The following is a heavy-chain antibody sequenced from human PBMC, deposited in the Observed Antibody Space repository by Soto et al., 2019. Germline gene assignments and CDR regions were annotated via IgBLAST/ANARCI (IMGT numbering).Heavy chain of an antibody. V-gene: IGHV3-30*18. CDR2: ISQDGSTL. D-gene: IGHD6-19*01. CDR1: GFSFSNYG. Sequence: QVQLVESGGGVVQPGRSLRLSCAASGFSFSNYGMHWLRQAPGKGLEWVAVISQDGSTLHYGDSVKGRFTLSRDNSKNALYLQMNSLTTEDTAVYYCAKETIAVAGPNYCDYWGQGTLVTVSS. J-gene: IGHJ4*02. CDR3: AKETIAVAGPNYCDY.